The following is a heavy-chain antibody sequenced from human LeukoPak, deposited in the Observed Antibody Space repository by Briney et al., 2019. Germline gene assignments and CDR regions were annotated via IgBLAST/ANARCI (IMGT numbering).Heavy chain of an antibody. CDR2: IYDGGST. D-gene: IGHD3-22*01. CDR1: GFTVSNIY. J-gene: IGHJ4*02. CDR3: ARGTYSSRFDY. V-gene: IGHV3-53*01. Sequence: GGSLRLSCAASGFTVSNIYMNWVRQAPGKGLEWVSVIYDGGSTYYADSVKGRFTISRDNSKNTPYLQMNSLRVEDTAVYYCARGTYSSRFDYWGQGTLVTVSP.